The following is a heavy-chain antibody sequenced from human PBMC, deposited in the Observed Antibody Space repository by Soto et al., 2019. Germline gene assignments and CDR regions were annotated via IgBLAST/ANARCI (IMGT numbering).Heavy chain of an antibody. D-gene: IGHD2-15*01. CDR3: AKGARVVAASPTDD. CDR2: ISYDGSNK. J-gene: IGHJ4*02. Sequence: QVQLVESGGGVVQPGRSLRLSCAASGFTFTPYGMHWVRQAPGKGLAWVAVISYDGSNKYYADSVKGRFTISRDNSKNTLYLQMNSLRAEDTALYYCAKGARVVAASPTDDWGQGTLVTVSS. CDR1: GFTFTPYG. V-gene: IGHV3-30*18.